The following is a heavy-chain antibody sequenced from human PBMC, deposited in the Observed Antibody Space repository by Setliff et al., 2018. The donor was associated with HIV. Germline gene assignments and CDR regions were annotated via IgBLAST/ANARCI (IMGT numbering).Heavy chain of an antibody. CDR3: ARETYYYDNPQYYYYYMDV. D-gene: IGHD3-22*01. Sequence: PSETLSLTCTVSGASISSGDSYWSWIRQSAEKGLEWIGRLYTTGSTNYNPSFKSRVTISVDTSKNQFSLKLSSVTAADTAVYYCARETYYYDNPQYYYYYMDVWGKGTTVTVSS. CDR2: LYTTGST. V-gene: IGHV4-61*02. CDR1: GASISSGDSY. J-gene: IGHJ6*03.